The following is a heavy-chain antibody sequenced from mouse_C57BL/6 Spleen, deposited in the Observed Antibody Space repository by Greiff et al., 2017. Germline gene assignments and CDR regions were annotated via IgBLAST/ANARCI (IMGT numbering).Heavy chain of an antibody. CDR3: AIITTVVAYYFDY. J-gene: IGHJ2*01. V-gene: IGHV1-47*01. CDR1: GYTFTTYP. CDR2: FHPYNDDT. Sequence: VQVVESGAELVKPGASVKMSCKASGYTFTTYPIEWMKQNHGKSLEWIGNFHPYNDDTKYNEKFKGKATLTVEKSSSTVYLELSRLTSDDSAVYYCAIITTVVAYYFDYWGQGTTLTVSS. D-gene: IGHD1-1*01.